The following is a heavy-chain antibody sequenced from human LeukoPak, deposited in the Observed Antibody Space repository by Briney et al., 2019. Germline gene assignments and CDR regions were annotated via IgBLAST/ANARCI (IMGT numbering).Heavy chain of an antibody. CDR3: ARQYSSGWPYYYYGMDV. V-gene: IGHV3-21*04. Sequence: PGGSLRLSCAASGFTFSSYSMNWVRQAPGKGLEWVSSISSSSSYIYYADSVKGRFTISRDNSKNTLYLQMDSLRAEDTAVYYCARQYSSGWPYYYYGMDVWGQGTTVTVSS. D-gene: IGHD6-19*01. CDR1: GFTFSSYS. CDR2: ISSSSSYI. J-gene: IGHJ6*02.